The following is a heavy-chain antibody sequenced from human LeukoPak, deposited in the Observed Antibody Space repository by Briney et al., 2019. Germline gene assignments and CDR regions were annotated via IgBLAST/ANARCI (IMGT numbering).Heavy chain of an antibody. CDR1: GGTFSSYA. CDR3: ARASLGYCSGGSCYEGGFDY. J-gene: IGHJ4*02. CDR2: IIPIFGTA. V-gene: IGHV1-69*05. Sequence: SVKVSCKASGGTFSSYAISWVRQAPGQGLEWMGRIIPIFGTANYAQKFQGRVTITTDESTSTAYMELSSLRSEDTAVYYCARASLGYCSGGSCYEGGFDYWGQGTLVTVPS. D-gene: IGHD2-15*01.